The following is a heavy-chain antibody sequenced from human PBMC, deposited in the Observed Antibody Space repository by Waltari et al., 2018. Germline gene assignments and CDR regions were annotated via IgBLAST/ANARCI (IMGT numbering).Heavy chain of an antibody. V-gene: IGHV1-18*01. CDR2: IAYTGDT. CDR1: GYIFNNYG. CDR3: ARIMTSNTDY. J-gene: IGHJ4*02. D-gene: IGHD2-8*01. Sequence: QVQLVQSGAEMKRPGASVKVSCKPSGYIFNNYGINWVRQAPGQGLEWMGWIAYTGDTKSAQKFQDRLTMTTDTSTSTAYMELGSLESDDTAMYYCARIMTSNTDYWGQGTLVTVSS.